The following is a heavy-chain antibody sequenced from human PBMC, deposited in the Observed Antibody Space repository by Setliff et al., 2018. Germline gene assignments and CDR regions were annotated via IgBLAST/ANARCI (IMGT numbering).Heavy chain of an antibody. Sequence: ETLSLTCAASGGTFTYYYWTWIRQSPGKGLEWIGEINHSGSANYNPSLESRVTISIDTSKNQFSLNLRYVTAADRAIYYCARGRNVAIRLLDSWGQGNLVTVSS. J-gene: IGHJ4*02. D-gene: IGHD2-21*01. CDR3: ARGRNVAIRLLDS. CDR1: GGTFTYYY. V-gene: IGHV4-34*01. CDR2: INHSGSA.